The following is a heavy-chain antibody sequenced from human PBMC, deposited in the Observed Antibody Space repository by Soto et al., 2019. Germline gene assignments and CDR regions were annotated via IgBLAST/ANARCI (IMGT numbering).Heavy chain of an antibody. CDR1: GGTFSSYA. CDR3: ARGGKERFRGSGMDV. Sequence: QVQLVQSGAEVKKPGSSVKGSCKASGGTFSSYAISWVRQDPGQGLEWMGEIISMFGAAMYAQKFQGRVTITADESASTAYMELSSLRSEDTAVYYCARGGKERFRGSGMDVWGQGTTGTVS. V-gene: IGHV1-69*01. D-gene: IGHD1-1*01. J-gene: IGHJ6*02. CDR2: IISMFGAA.